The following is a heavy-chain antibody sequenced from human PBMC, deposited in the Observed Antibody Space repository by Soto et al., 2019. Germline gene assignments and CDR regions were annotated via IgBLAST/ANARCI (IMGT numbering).Heavy chain of an antibody. D-gene: IGHD5-12*01. CDR3: ARGGGYYYYGMDV. V-gene: IGHV4-59*01. Sequence: TETLSLTCTVSGGSISSYYWSWIRQPPGKGLEWIGYIYYSGSTNYNPSLKSRVTISVDTSKNQFSLKLSSVTAADTAVYYCARGGGYYYYGMDVWGQGTTVTVSS. CDR1: GGSISSYY. J-gene: IGHJ6*02. CDR2: IYYSGST.